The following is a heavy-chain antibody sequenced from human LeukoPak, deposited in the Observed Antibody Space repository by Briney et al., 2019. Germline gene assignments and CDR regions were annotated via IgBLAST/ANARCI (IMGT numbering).Heavy chain of an antibody. CDR3: GREYYDSSGSWFDP. J-gene: IGHJ5*02. Sequence: ASVKVSCKSSGYTXTGYYMHWVRQAPGQGLEWMGWINPNSGGTNYAQRFQGRVTMTRDTSISTAYMELSRLRSDDTAVYYCGREYYDSSGSWFDPWGQGTLVTVSS. D-gene: IGHD3-22*01. CDR1: GYTXTGYY. V-gene: IGHV1-2*02. CDR2: INPNSGGT.